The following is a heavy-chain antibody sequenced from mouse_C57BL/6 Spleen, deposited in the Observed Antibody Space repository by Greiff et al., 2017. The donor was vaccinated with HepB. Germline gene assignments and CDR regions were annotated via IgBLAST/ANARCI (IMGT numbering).Heavy chain of an antibody. J-gene: IGHJ3*01. V-gene: IGHV1-82*01. CDR1: GYAFSSSW. CDR3: ARDDYYGSSYDWFAY. CDR2: IYPGDGDT. Sequence: VQLQQSGPELVKPGASVKISCKASGYAFSSSWMNWVKQRPGKGLEWIGRIYPGDGDTNYNGQFKGKATLTADKSSSTAYMQLSSLTSEDSAVYFCARDDYYGSSYDWFAYWGQGTLVTVSA. D-gene: IGHD1-1*01.